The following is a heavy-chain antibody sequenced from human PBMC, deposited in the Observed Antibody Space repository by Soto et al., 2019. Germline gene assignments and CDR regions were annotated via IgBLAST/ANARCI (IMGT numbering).Heavy chain of an antibody. CDR3: ARDLGNDDFSNWFDP. V-gene: IGHV1-69*04. D-gene: IGHD3-3*01. CDR1: GGTFSSYT. Sequence: GASVKVSCKASGGTFSSYTISWVRQAPGQGLEWMGRIIPILGIANYAQKFQGRVTITADKSTSTAYMELSSLRSEDTAVYYCARDLGNDDFSNWFDPWGQGTLVTVSS. CDR2: IIPILGIA. J-gene: IGHJ5*02.